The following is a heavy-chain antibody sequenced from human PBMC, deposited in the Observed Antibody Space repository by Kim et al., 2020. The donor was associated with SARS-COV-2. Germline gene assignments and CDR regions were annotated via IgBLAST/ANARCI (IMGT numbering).Heavy chain of an antibody. Sequence: GGSLRLSCAASGFTFSSYDMHWVRQATGKGLEWVSAIGTAGDTYYPGSVKGRFTISRENAKNSLYLQMNSLRAGDTAVYYCARGRRSGWTTAVYYYYGMDVWGQGTTVTVSS. CDR1: GFTFSSYD. V-gene: IGHV3-13*01. D-gene: IGHD6-19*01. CDR3: ARGRRSGWTTAVYYYYGMDV. CDR2: IGTAGDT. J-gene: IGHJ6*02.